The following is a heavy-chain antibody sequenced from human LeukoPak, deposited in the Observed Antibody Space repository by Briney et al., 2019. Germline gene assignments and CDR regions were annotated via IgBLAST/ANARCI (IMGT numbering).Heavy chain of an antibody. CDR3: ARIGYSSGWYHFDY. D-gene: IGHD6-19*01. CDR1: GFTFSSYS. CDR2: ISSSSSYI. J-gene: IGHJ4*02. V-gene: IGHV3-21*01. Sequence: PGGSLRLSCAASGFTFSSYSINWVRQAPGKGLEWVSSISSSSSYIYYADSVKGRFTISRDNAKNSLYLQMNSLRAEDTAVYYCARIGYSSGWYHFDYWGQGTLVTVSS.